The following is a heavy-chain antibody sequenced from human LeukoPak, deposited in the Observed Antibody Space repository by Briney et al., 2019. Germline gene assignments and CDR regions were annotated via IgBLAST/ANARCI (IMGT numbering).Heavy chain of an antibody. D-gene: IGHD6-13*01. J-gene: IGHJ4*02. CDR3: ARDGMGIAAAGIFDY. Sequence: ASVKVSCKASGYTFTSYDITWVRQVSGQGLEWMGWMNPNSGNTDYAQKFQGRVTITRNTSISTAYMELSSLRSEDTAVYYCARDGMGIAAAGIFDYWGQGTLVTVSS. V-gene: IGHV1-8*03. CDR1: GYTFTSYD. CDR2: MNPNSGNT.